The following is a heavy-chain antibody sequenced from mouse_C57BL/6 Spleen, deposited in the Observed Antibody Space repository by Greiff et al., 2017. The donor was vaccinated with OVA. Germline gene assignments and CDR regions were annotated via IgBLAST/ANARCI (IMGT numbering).Heavy chain of an antibody. Sequence: QVQLQQPGAELVKPGASLKLSCKASGYPFTSYWMHWVKQRPGQGLEWIGMIHPTSGRTNYNEKFKSKATLTVDKSSSTAYMQLSSLTSEDAAVYYCAREMVPPDAMDYWGQGTSDTVSS. CDR1: GYPFTSYW. V-gene: IGHV1-64*01. CDR3: AREMVPPDAMDY. CDR2: IHPTSGRT. D-gene: IGHD2-3*01. J-gene: IGHJ4*01.